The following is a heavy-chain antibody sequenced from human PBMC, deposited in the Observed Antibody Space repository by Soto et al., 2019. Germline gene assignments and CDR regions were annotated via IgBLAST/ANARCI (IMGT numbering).Heavy chain of an antibody. J-gene: IGHJ4*02. Sequence: PSETLSLTCTVSGGSISSTNYYWGWIRQPPGKGLEWIGSIYYTATTYNNPSLKSRVTMSVDTSKNQFSLKLSSVTAADTAMYYCARHWASSRLFDYWGQGTLVTVSS. V-gene: IGHV4-39*01. CDR2: IYYTATT. CDR3: ARHWASSRLFDY. D-gene: IGHD6-13*01. CDR1: GGSISSTNYY.